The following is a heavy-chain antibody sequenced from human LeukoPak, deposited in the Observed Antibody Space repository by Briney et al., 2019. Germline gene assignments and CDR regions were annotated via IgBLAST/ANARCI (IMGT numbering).Heavy chain of an antibody. D-gene: IGHD6-19*01. CDR2: ISAYNGNT. Sequence: ASVKVSCKASGYTFTSYGISWVRQAPGQGLEWMGWISAYNGNTNYAQKLQGRVTITADESTSTAYMELSSLRSEDTAVYYCAREGIAVAVPYFDYWGQGTLVTVSS. CDR1: GYTFTSYG. J-gene: IGHJ4*02. V-gene: IGHV1-18*01. CDR3: AREGIAVAVPYFDY.